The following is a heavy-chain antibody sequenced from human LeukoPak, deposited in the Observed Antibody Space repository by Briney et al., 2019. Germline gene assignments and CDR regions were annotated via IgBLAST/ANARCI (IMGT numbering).Heavy chain of an antibody. Sequence: ASVKVSCKASGYTFTSYGISWVRQAPGQGLEWMGWMNPNSGNTGYAQKFQGRVTMTRNTSISTAYMELSSLRSEDTAVYYCARGAYGDYGGDYYYGMDVWGQGATVTVSS. CDR2: MNPNSGNT. CDR3: ARGAYGDYGGDYYYGMDV. D-gene: IGHD4-17*01. CDR1: GYTFTSYG. V-gene: IGHV1-8*02. J-gene: IGHJ6*02.